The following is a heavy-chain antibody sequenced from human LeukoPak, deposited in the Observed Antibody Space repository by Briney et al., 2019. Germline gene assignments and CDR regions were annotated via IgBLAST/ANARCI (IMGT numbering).Heavy chain of an antibody. CDR2: MKQDGSEK. CDR3: ARDFFLEWLLSGDY. Sequence: GRTLRLSCAASVFTLSRYWMSWVRQAPGKGLEWVANMKQDGSEKYYVESVKGRFTISRDNAKNSLYLQMNSLRAEDKAVYYGARDFFLEWLLSGDYWGQGTLVTVSS. CDR1: VFTLSRYW. D-gene: IGHD3-3*01. V-gene: IGHV3-7*01. J-gene: IGHJ4*02.